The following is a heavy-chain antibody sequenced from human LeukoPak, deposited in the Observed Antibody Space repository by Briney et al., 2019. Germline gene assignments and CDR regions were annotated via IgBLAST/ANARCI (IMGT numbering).Heavy chain of an antibody. CDR2: ISAYNGNT. D-gene: IGHD6-13*01. Sequence: VASVKVSCKASGYTFTSYGISWVRQAPGQGLEWMGWISAYNGNTNYAQKLQGRVTMTTGTSTSTAYMELRSLRSDDTAVYYCARLSSSWTLGYYGMDVWGQGTTVTVSS. J-gene: IGHJ6*02. CDR1: GYTFTSYG. CDR3: ARLSSSWTLGYYGMDV. V-gene: IGHV1-18*01.